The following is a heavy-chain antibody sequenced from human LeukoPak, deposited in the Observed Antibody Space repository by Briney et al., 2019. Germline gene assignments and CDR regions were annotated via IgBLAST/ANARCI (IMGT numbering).Heavy chain of an antibody. CDR1: GFIVSSYY. Sequence: GGSLRLSCVASGFIVSSYYMTWVRQAPGKGLEWVSVIYSGGSTYYADSVKGRVAISRDNSNNTVFLQMSSVRAEDTAVYYCARSYSNHLFGMDVWGQGTTVTVTS. CDR3: ARSYSNHLFGMDV. J-gene: IGHJ6*02. D-gene: IGHD4-11*01. V-gene: IGHV3-66*01. CDR2: IYSGGST.